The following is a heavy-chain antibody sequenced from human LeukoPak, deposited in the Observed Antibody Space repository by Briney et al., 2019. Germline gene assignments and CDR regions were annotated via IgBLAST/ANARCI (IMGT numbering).Heavy chain of an antibody. Sequence: PGGSLTLSCAASGFTFSSYGMHWVRQAPGKGLEWVAVISYDGSKKYYADSVKGRFSISRDNSKNTLYLQMNSLGAEDTAVYYCAKDLSGSSCDYWGQGTLVTVSS. CDR1: GFTFSSYG. V-gene: IGHV3-30*18. CDR2: ISYDGSKK. CDR3: AKDLSGSSCDY. J-gene: IGHJ4*02. D-gene: IGHD1-26*01.